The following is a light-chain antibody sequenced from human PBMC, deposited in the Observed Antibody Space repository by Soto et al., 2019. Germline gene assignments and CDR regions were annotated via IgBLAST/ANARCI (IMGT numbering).Light chain of an antibody. J-gene: IGLJ2*01. Sequence: QSALTQPASVSASPGQSITISCTGTSSDVGGSNFVSWYQQHPGKPPKLIIYEDTKRPSGISNRFSASKSGTTASLTISGLQAEDEADYHCSSFAGSGTLVVFGGGTKLTVL. CDR2: EDT. CDR1: SSDVGGSNF. CDR3: SSFAGSGTLVV. V-gene: IGLV2-23*01.